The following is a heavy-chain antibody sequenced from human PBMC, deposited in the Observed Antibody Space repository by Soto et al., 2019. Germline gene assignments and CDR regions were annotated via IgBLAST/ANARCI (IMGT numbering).Heavy chain of an antibody. CDR2: IYYSGST. Sequence: QVQLQESGPGLVKPSETLSLTCTVSGGSISSYYWSWIRQPPGKGLEWIGYIYYSGSTNYNPSLKSRVTITVDTSKNQFSLKLSSVTAADTAVYYCARDRGSSSWDDAFDIWGQGTMVTVSS. CDR3: ARDRGSSSWDDAFDI. J-gene: IGHJ3*02. D-gene: IGHD6-13*01. CDR1: GGSISSYY. V-gene: IGHV4-59*01.